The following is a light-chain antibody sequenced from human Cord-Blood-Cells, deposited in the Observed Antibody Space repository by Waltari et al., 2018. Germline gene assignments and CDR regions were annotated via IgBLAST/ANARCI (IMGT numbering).Light chain of an antibody. Sequence: EIVLTQSPATLSLSPGERATLSCRASPSVSSYLAWYQQKPGQAPRLLIYDASNRATGIPARFSGSGPGTDFTLTISSLEPEDFAVYYCQQRSNWHTFGPGTKVDIK. CDR3: QQRSNWHT. V-gene: IGKV3D-11*02. CDR2: DAS. J-gene: IGKJ3*01. CDR1: PSVSSY.